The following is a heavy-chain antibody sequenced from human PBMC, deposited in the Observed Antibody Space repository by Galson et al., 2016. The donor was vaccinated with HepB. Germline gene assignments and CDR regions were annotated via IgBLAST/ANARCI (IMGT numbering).Heavy chain of an antibody. CDR2: ISGSGGST. CDR1: GFTFGSYG. V-gene: IGHV3-23*01. J-gene: IGHJ4*02. CDR3: AKGYGYFDY. D-gene: IGHD3-10*01. Sequence: SLRLSCAASGFTFGSYGMTWVRQAPGKGLAWVSVISGSGGSTYYADSAKGRFTISRDNAKNTLYLQMNSLRAEDTAIYYCAKGYGYFDYWGQGTLVTVSS.